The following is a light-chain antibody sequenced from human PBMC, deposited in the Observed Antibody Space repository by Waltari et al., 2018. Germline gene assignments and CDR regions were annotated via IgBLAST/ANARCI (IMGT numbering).Light chain of an antibody. CDR2: VEGGGSY. V-gene: IGLV4-60*03. CDR3: DTWVSNAQGV. CDR1: RRHSRYI. Sequence: TQSSTASASLGSSARLTCTLSRRHSRYIMAWHHQQQGQTPRYLMRVEGGGSYTNGSGVPDRFSGSSSGADRYLTISNPQSEDEADYYCDTWVSNAQGVFGGGTKLTVL. J-gene: IGLJ3*02.